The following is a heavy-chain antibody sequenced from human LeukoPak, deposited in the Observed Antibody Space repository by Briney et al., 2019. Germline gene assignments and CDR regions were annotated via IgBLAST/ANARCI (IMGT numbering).Heavy chain of an antibody. V-gene: IGHV3-30-3*01. Sequence: GGSLRLSCAASGFTFSSYAMQWVRQAAGKGLEWVAFISYDGSNKYYADSVKGRFTISRDNSKNTLYLQMNSLRAEDTAVYYCARDPTVTFLFDYWGQGTLVTVSS. CDR1: GFTFSSYA. D-gene: IGHD4-11*01. J-gene: IGHJ4*02. CDR2: ISYDGSNK. CDR3: ARDPTVTFLFDY.